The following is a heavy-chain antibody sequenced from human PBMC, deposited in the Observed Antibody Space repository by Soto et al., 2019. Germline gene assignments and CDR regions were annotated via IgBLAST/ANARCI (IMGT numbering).Heavy chain of an antibody. Sequence: SETLSLTCAVSGGSISSGGYSWSWIRQPPGKGLEWIGYIYHSGSTYYNPSLKSRVTISVDRSKNQFSLKLSSVTAADTAVYYCASNYGGNPGFDYWGQGTLVTVSS. V-gene: IGHV4-30-2*01. CDR3: ASNYGGNPGFDY. J-gene: IGHJ4*02. CDR2: IYHSGST. D-gene: IGHD4-17*01. CDR1: GGSISSGGYS.